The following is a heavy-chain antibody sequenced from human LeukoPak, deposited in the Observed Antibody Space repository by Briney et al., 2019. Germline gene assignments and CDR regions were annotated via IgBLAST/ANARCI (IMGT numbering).Heavy chain of an antibody. V-gene: IGHV1-2*02. Sequence: GASVKVPCKASGYTFTDYYIHWVRQAPGQGLEWMGWINPNSGGTNYAQNFQGRVTMTRDTYITTAYMDLNRLRLDDTAVYYCAVGRRTDFDYWGQGTLVTVSS. CDR3: AVGRRTDFDY. CDR2: INPNSGGT. CDR1: GYTFTDYY. D-gene: IGHD1-26*01. J-gene: IGHJ4*02.